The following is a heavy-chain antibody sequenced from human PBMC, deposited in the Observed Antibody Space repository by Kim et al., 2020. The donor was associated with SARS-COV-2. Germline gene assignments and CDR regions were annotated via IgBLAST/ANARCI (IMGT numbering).Heavy chain of an antibody. D-gene: IGHD3-10*01. V-gene: IGHV1-58*01. CDR2: IVVGSGNT. J-gene: IGHJ4*02. Sequence: SVKVSCKASGFTFTSSAVQWVRQARGQRLEWIGWIVVGSGNTNYAQKFQERVTITRDMSTSTAYMELSSLRSEDTAVYYCAALYGSGHIYFDYWGQGTLVTVSS. CDR3: AALYGSGHIYFDY. CDR1: GFTFTSSA.